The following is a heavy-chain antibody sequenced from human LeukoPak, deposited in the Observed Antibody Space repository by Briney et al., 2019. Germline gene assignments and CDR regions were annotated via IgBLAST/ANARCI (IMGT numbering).Heavy chain of an antibody. D-gene: IGHD3-10*01. CDR2: ISGSSSYI. Sequence: GGSLRLSCAASGFTFSSYSMNWVRQAPGKGLEWVSSISGSSSYIYYADSVKGRFTISRDNAKNSLYLQMNSLRAEDTAVYYCARDRTMVRGRDYWGQGTLVTVSS. CDR3: ARDRTMVRGRDY. J-gene: IGHJ4*02. V-gene: IGHV3-21*01. CDR1: GFTFSSYS.